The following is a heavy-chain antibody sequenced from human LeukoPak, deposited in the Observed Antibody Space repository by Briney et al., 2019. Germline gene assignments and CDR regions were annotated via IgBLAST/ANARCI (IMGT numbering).Heavy chain of an antibody. CDR1: GFTFSSYS. CDR2: ISSGGSSI. J-gene: IGHJ4*02. D-gene: IGHD3-10*01. V-gene: IGHV3-48*01. CDR3: ARDTYGSGSYYNAPLDY. Sequence: PGGSLRLSCAASGFTFSSYSMNWVRQAPGKGLEWVSYISSGGSSIYYADSVKGRFTISRDNAKNSLYLQMNSLRAEDTAVYYCARDTYGSGSYYNAPLDYWGQGTLVTASS.